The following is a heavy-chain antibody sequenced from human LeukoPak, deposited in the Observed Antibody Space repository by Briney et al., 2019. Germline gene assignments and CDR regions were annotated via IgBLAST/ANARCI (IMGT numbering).Heavy chain of an antibody. V-gene: IGHV4-59*08. D-gene: IGHD1-26*01. CDR2: VSYSGTP. Sequence: SETLSLTCTVSGYSINNYYWSWLRQPPGKGLEWIGYVSYSGTPDYHPSLKSRVTISLDTSRNQFSLQLSSVTAADTAEYYCVRQKWDRLTYSYYGMDVWGQGTTVTVSS. CDR1: GYSINNYY. CDR3: VRQKWDRLTYSYYGMDV. J-gene: IGHJ6*02.